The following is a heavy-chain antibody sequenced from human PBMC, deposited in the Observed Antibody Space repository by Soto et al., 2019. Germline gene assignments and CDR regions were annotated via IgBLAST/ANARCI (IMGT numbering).Heavy chain of an antibody. D-gene: IGHD2-2*01. Sequence: GGSLRLSCAASGFPFSSYVMSWVRQAPGKGLEWVSGISGGGSNTFYADYVKGRFTISRDNSKNTLLLQMNSLGAEDTAVYYCAKDSNKYSSTLRGRYFDYWGQGIGVTVSS. V-gene: IGHV3-23*01. J-gene: IGHJ4*02. CDR3: AKDSNKYSSTLRGRYFDY. CDR2: ISGGGSNT. CDR1: GFPFSSYV.